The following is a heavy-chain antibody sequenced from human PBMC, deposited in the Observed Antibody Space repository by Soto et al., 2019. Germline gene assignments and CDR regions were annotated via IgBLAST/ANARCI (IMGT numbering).Heavy chain of an antibody. CDR1: GFSFSVST. V-gene: IGHV3-73*01. D-gene: IGHD2-8*02. Sequence: GGSLILSCEASGFSFSVSTMHLVRQSSGKGLEWLGRIRGKGKTVATVYAASVKGRFTMSKDDSETLVYLQMTSLTSDDTATYYCTRQGPIGLPGLFYSYAMDVWGQGTTVTVSS. CDR3: TRQGPIGLPGLFYSYAMDV. CDR2: IRGKGKTVAT. J-gene: IGHJ6*02.